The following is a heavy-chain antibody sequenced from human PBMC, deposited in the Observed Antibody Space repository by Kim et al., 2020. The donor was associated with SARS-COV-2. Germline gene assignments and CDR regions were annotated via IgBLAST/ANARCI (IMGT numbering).Heavy chain of an antibody. CDR2: ITKSSTTI. J-gene: IGHJ3*02. D-gene: IGHD3-16*01. Sequence: GGSLRLSCATSGFTFSAYDMNWVRQAPGKGLEWLSFITKSSTTIYYADSVKGRFTTSRDNAKNSPHLQMNSLKDEDTAGYHCVGDRMGGAVDIWGQGTLV. V-gene: IGHV3-48*02. CDR3: VGDRMGGAVDI. CDR1: GFTFSAYD.